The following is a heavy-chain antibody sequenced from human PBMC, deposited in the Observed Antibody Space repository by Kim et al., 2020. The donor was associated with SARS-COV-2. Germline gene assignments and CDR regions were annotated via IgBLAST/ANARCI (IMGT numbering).Heavy chain of an antibody. D-gene: IGHD3-16*01. Sequence: GGSLRLSCAASGFNFNNFGMSWFRQAPGKGLEWVSLITNGGSKKYYAYSLKGRFTISSDSTKNTLYLQMNSLRPEDTAVYCCAKNKSFFVITFGGASGDMDVWGQGT. CDR2: ITNGGSKK. V-gene: IGHV3-30*18. CDR3: AKNKSFFVITFGGASGDMDV. CDR1: GFNFNNFG. J-gene: IGHJ6*02.